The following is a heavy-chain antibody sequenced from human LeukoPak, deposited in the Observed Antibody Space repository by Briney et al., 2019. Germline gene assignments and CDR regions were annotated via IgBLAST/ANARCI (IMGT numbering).Heavy chain of an antibody. D-gene: IGHD5-24*01. CDR2: INHSGST. V-gene: IGHV4-34*01. J-gene: IGHJ4*02. Sequence: SETLSLTCAVYGGSFSGYYWSWIRQPPGKGLEWIGEINHSGSTNYNPFLKSRVTISVDTSKNQFSLKLSSVTAADTAVYYCARVRHRRDGYNSDYWGQGTLVTVSS. CDR3: ARVRHRRDGYNSDY. CDR1: GGSFSGYY.